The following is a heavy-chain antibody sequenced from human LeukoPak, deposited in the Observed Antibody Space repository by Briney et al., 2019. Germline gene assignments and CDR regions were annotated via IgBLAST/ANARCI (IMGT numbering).Heavy chain of an antibody. Sequence: PSETLSLTCTVSGGSISSGSYYWSWIRQPAGKGLEWIGRIYTSGSTNYNPSLKSRVTISVDTSKNQFSLKLSSVTAADTAVYYCARGRPRGWFDPWGQGTLVTVSS. J-gene: IGHJ5*02. V-gene: IGHV4-61*02. CDR2: IYTSGST. D-gene: IGHD3-10*01. CDR1: GGSISSGSYY. CDR3: ARGRPRGWFDP.